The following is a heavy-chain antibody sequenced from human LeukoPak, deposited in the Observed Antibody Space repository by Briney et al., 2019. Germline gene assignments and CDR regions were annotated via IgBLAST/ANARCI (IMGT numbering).Heavy chain of an antibody. CDR2: ISDTSSTI. D-gene: IGHD5-18*01. CDR1: GFIFSTYN. CDR3: AREGHYSYGPDY. Sequence: GGSLRLSCAASGFIFSTYNMNWVGQPPGKGREGVSYISDTSSTIYYADSVKGRFTISRDNVKNSLYLQMNSLRAEDTAVYYCAREGHYSYGPDYWGQGTLVTVSS. J-gene: IGHJ4*02. V-gene: IGHV3-48*01.